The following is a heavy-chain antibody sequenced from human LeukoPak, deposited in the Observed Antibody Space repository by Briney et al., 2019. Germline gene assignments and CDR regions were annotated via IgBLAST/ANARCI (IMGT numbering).Heavy chain of an antibody. CDR3: AKDLVPYCSGGSCYPQGSGMDV. J-gene: IGHJ6*02. CDR2: ISYDGSNK. D-gene: IGHD2-15*01. V-gene: IGHV3-30*18. Sequence: GGSLRLSCAASGFTFSSYGMHWVRQAPGKGLEWVAVISYDGSNKYYADSVKGRFTTSRDNSKNTLYLQMNSLRAEDTAVYYCAKDLVPYCSGGSCYPQGSGMDVWGQGTTVTVSS. CDR1: GFTFSSYG.